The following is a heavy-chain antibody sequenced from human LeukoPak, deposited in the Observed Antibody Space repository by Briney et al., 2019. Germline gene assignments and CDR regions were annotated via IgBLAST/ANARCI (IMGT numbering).Heavy chain of an antibody. Sequence: SETLSLTCTVSGGSISSYYWRWIRQPPGKGVERMGYIYYSGSTNYNPSLKSRVTISVDTSKNQFSLKLSSVTAADTAVYYCARGHYDSSGYYYDYWGQGTLVTVSS. CDR3: ARGHYDSSGYYYDY. CDR1: GGSISSYY. V-gene: IGHV4-59*01. CDR2: IYYSGST. D-gene: IGHD3-22*01. J-gene: IGHJ4*02.